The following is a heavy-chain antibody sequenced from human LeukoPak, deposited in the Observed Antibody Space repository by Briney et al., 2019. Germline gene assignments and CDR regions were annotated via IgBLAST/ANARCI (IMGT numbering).Heavy chain of an antibody. CDR2: IYYSGST. CDR1: GGSISSYC. CDR3: ARSISDPPYYYYYMDV. D-gene: IGHD2-21*01. V-gene: IGHV4-59*01. Sequence: SETLSLTCTVSGGSISSYCWSWIRQPPGKGLESIGYIYYSGSTNYNPSLKSRVTISVDTSKNQFSLKLSSVTAADTAVYYCARSISDPPYYYYYMDVWGKGTTVTVSS. J-gene: IGHJ6*03.